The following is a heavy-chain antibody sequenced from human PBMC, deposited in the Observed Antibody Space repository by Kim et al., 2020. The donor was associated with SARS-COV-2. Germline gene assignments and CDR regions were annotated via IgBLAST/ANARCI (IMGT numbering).Heavy chain of an antibody. CDR3: AKFADSSSSGRYYYYYYGMDV. CDR2: ISGSGGST. D-gene: IGHD6-6*01. Sequence: GGSLRLSCAASGFTFSSYAMSWVRQAPGKGLEWVSAISGSGGSTYYADSVKGRFTISRDNSKNTLYLQMNSLRAEDTAVYYCAKFADSSSSGRYYYYYYGMDVWGHGPTVTVSS. J-gene: IGHJ6*02. CDR1: GFTFSSYA. V-gene: IGHV3-23*01.